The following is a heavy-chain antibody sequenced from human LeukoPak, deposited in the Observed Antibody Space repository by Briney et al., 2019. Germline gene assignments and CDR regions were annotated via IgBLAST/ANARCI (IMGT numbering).Heavy chain of an antibody. D-gene: IGHD3-22*01. CDR1: GFTFSSYA. CDR2: ISGSGGST. Sequence: GGSLRLSCAASGFTFSSYAMSWVRQAPGKGLEWVSAISGSGGSTYYADPVKGRFTISRDNSKNTMYLQMNSLRAEDTAVYYCAKDPTMIVVVIPDYWGQGTLVTVSS. CDR3: AKDPTMIVVVIPDY. V-gene: IGHV3-23*01. J-gene: IGHJ4*02.